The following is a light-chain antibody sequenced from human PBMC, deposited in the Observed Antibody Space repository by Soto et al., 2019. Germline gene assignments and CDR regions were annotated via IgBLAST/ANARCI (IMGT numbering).Light chain of an antibody. CDR3: QQRSNWPPST. CDR1: QSVSTY. Sequence: DIVMTHSPSTLSVSPGERATLSCRASQSVSTYLAWYQQKPGQAPRLLIYDASNRATGIPARFSGSGSGTDFTLTISSLEPEDFAVYYCQQRSNWPPSTFGQGTRLEI. CDR2: DAS. V-gene: IGKV3-11*01. J-gene: IGKJ5*01.